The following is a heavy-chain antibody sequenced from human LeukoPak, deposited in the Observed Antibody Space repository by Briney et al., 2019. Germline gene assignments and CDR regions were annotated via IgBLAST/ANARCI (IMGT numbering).Heavy chain of an antibody. CDR1: GITLSNYG. CDR2: ISDSGGRT. J-gene: IGHJ4*02. V-gene: IGHV3-23*01. CDR3: EKRGVVIRVILVGFHKEAYYFDS. Sequence: GGSLRLSCVVSGITLSNYGMSWVRQAPGKGLEWVAGISDSGGRTNYADSVKGRFTISRDSPKNTLYLQMNSLRAEDTAVYFCEKRGVVIRVILVGFHKEAYYFDSWGQGALVTVSS. D-gene: IGHD3-22*01.